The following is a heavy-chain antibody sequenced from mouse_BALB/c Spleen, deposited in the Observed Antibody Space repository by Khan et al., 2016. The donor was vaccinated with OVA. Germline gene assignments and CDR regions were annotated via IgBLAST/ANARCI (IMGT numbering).Heavy chain of an antibody. CDR2: ISYSGST. CDR1: GYSITSDYA. D-gene: IGHD4-1*01. V-gene: IGHV3-2*02. Sequence: EVQLQEPGPGLVKPSQSLSLTCSVAGYSITSDYAWNWIRQFPGNKLEWMGYISYSGSTSYNPSLKSRISITRDTSKNQSFLQLNSVTTEDTATYYCARLGPGFTYWGQGTLVTVSA. J-gene: IGHJ3*01. CDR3: ARLGPGFTY.